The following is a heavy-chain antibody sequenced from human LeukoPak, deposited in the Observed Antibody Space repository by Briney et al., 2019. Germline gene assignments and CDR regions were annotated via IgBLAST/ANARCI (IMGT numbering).Heavy chain of an antibody. CDR3: AKDHENYDFWSGYPMGAFDI. Sequence: GGSLRLSCAASGFTFSSYGMHWVRQAPGKGLEWVAFIRYDGSNKYYADSVKGRFTISRDNSKNTLYLQMNSLRAEDTAVYYCAKDHENYDFWSGYPMGAFDIWGQGTMVTVSS. J-gene: IGHJ3*02. CDR2: IRYDGSNK. D-gene: IGHD3-3*01. CDR1: GFTFSSYG. V-gene: IGHV3-30*02.